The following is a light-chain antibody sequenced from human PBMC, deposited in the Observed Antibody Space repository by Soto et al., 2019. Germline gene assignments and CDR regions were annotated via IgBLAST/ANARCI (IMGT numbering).Light chain of an antibody. V-gene: IGKV3-20*01. CDR3: QQYVRSPPSWT. CDR2: EAS. Sequence: EIVLTQSPGTLSLSPGERATLSCRASQSVSSRYLAWYQQKIGQPPRLLIFEASSRATGIPDRFSGSGSGTAFPLTISSLEPEDFALYYCQQYVRSPPSWTFGQGTKVEIK. J-gene: IGKJ1*01. CDR1: QSVSSRY.